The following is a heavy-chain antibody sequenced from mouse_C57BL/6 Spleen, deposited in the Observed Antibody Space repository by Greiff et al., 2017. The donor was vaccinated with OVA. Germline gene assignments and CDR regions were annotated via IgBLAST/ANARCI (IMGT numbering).Heavy chain of an antibody. J-gene: IGHJ4*01. CDR2: IYPGDGDT. Sequence: LVESGAELVKPGASVKISCKASGYAFSSYWMNWVKQRPGKGLEWIGQIYPGDGDTNYNGKFKGKATLTADKSSSTAYMQLSSLTSEDSAVYFCAREGTAQAIYAMDYWGQGTSVTVSS. V-gene: IGHV1-80*01. D-gene: IGHD3-2*02. CDR3: AREGTAQAIYAMDY. CDR1: GYAFSSYW.